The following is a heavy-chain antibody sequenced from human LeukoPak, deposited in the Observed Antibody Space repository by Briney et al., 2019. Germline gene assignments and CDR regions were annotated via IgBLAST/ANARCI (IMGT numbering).Heavy chain of an antibody. CDR3: AKPLQQLAEYFQH. CDR2: ISYDGSNK. CDR1: GFTFSSYG. V-gene: IGHV3-30*18. J-gene: IGHJ1*01. D-gene: IGHD6-13*01. Sequence: TGGSLRLSCAASGFTFSSYGMHWVRQAPGKGLEWVAVISYDGSNKYYADSVKGRFTISRDNSKNTLYLQMNSLRAEDTAVYYCAKPLQQLAEYFQHWGQGTLVTVSS.